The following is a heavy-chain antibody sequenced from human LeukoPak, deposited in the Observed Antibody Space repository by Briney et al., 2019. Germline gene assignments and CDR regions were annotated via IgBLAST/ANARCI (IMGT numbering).Heavy chain of an antibody. Sequence: GASVTVSCTASGYTFTSYYMHWVRQAPGQGLEWMGIINPSGGSTSYAQKFQGRVTMTRDTSTSTVYMELSSLRSEDTAVYYCARVPPVAGTGYYFDYWGQGTLVTVSS. J-gene: IGHJ4*02. CDR3: ARVPPVAGTGYYFDY. D-gene: IGHD6-19*01. CDR1: GYTFTSYY. CDR2: INPSGGST. V-gene: IGHV1-46*01.